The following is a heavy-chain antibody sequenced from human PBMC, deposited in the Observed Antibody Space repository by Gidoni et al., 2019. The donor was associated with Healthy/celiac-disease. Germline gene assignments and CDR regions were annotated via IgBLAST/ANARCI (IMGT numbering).Heavy chain of an antibody. D-gene: IGHD4-4*01. J-gene: IGHJ6*02. Sequence: QVQLVQSGAEVKKPGASVKVSCKASGYTFTGDYMHWVRQAPGQGLEWMGWINPNSGGTNYAQKFQGRVTMTRDTSISTAYMELSRLRSDDTAVYYCARDVLTVSDFYYYYGMDVWGQGTTVTVSS. V-gene: IGHV1-2*02. CDR2: INPNSGGT. CDR1: GYTFTGDY. CDR3: ARDVLTVSDFYYYYGMDV.